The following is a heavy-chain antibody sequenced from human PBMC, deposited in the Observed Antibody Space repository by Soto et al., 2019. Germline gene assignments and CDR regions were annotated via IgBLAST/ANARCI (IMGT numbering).Heavy chain of an antibody. D-gene: IGHD6-13*01. CDR1: GFTFSSHV. CDR2: ISANGGST. V-gene: IGHV3-23*01. Sequence: EVQVLESGGGLVQPGGSLRLSCVASGFTFSSHVMTWVRQAPGKGLEWVSSISANGGSTYYAESVKGRFTISRDNSRNTLSLQMSSLRAEDTDVYYCAKGYDSSWWEGYWGQGTLVTVSS. J-gene: IGHJ4*02. CDR3: AKGYDSSWWEGY.